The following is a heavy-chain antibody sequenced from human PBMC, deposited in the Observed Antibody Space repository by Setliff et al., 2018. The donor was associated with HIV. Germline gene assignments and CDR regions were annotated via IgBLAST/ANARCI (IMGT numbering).Heavy chain of an antibody. Sequence: ASVKVSCKTSGYIFIRYYIFWVRQAPGQGLEWMGNINPHTGVTKYAEKFQGRVTMTRDTSINTIYMELSRLRSDDTAVYFCARAPRIFPEFNNPHPHFDHWGQGTLVTVSS. CDR2: INPHTGVT. D-gene: IGHD3-3*01. V-gene: IGHV1-2*02. J-gene: IGHJ4*02. CDR1: GYIFIRYY. CDR3: ARAPRIFPEFNNPHPHFDH.